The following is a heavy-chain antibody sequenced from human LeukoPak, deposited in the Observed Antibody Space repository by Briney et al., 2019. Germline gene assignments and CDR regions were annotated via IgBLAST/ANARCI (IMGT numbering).Heavy chain of an antibody. CDR2: ISYDGSNK. V-gene: IGHV3-30*03. D-gene: IGHD6-25*01. CDR3: AGYNNFDY. CDR1: GFTFSSYG. J-gene: IGHJ4*02. Sequence: PGGSLRLSCAASGFTFSSYGMHWVRQAPGKGLEWVAVISYDGSNKYYADSVKGRFTTSRDNSKNTLYLQMNSLRAEDTAVYYCAGYNNFDYWGQGTLVTVSS.